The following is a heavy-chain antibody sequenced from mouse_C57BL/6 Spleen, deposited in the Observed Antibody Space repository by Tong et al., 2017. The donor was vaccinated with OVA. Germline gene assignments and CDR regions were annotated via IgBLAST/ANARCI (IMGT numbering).Heavy chain of an antibody. CDR3: ARKAVTTDWYFDV. Sequence: VQLQQSGAELMKPGASVKISCKATGYTFSSYWIEWVKQRPGHGLEWIGEILPGSGSTNYNEKFKGKATFTADTSYNTDYMQLSSLTSEDSAVYYCARKAVTTDWYFDVWGAGTTVTVSS. CDR2: ILPGSGST. CDR1: GYTFSSYW. D-gene: IGHD1-1*01. J-gene: IGHJ1*01. V-gene: IGHV1-9*01.